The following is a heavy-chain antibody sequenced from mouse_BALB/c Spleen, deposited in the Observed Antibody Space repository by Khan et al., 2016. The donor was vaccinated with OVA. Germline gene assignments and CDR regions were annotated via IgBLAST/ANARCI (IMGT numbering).Heavy chain of an antibody. J-gene: IGHJ3*01. Sequence: VQLQQSGAELARPGASVKMSCKASGYTFTTYTIHWVKQRPGQGLEWIGYIIPSNDYTNYNQKFKDRATLTADKSSSTAYMQLSSLTSEDSAVFYCEREGDYYRCDGWLAYWGQGTLVTVSA. D-gene: IGHD2-14*01. CDR2: IIPSNDYT. CDR1: GYTFTTYT. V-gene: IGHV1-4*01. CDR3: EREGDYYRCDGWLAY.